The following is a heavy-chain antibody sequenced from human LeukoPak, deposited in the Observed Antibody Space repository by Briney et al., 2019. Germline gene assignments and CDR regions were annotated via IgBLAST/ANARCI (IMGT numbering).Heavy chain of an antibody. D-gene: IGHD6-19*01. J-gene: IGHJ4*02. CDR2: IKQDGSER. CDR1: GFTFSSYW. Sequence: GGSLRLSCAASGFTFSSYWMTWVRQAPGKGLEWVATIKQDGSERYYVDSVKGRFSISRDNARNSLYLQMNSLRAEDTAVYYCAREYSSDWQTRFDYWGQGTLVTVSS. V-gene: IGHV3-7*01. CDR3: AREYSSDWQTRFDY.